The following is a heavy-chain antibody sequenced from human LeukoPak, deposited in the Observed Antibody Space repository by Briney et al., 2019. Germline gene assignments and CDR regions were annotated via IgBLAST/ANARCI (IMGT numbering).Heavy chain of an antibody. CDR1: GGSFSGYY. CDR3: ARLRVDYYDSSGAPADY. Sequence: PSETLSLTCAVYGGSFSGYYWSWIRQPPGKGLEWIGEINHSGSTSYNPSLKSRVTISVDTSKNQFSLKLSSVTAADTAVYYCARLRVDYYDSSGAPADYWGQGTLVTVSS. D-gene: IGHD3-22*01. CDR2: INHSGST. J-gene: IGHJ4*02. V-gene: IGHV4-34*01.